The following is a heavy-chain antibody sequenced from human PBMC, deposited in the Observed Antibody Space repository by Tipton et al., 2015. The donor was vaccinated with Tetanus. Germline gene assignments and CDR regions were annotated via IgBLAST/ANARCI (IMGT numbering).Heavy chain of an antibody. J-gene: IGHJ4*02. CDR3: ARDQARGARGWNYFDY. D-gene: IGHD1-26*01. V-gene: IGHV4-31*02. Sequence: YWIGWIRQHPGKGLEWIGDIYYSGSTYYNPSLKSRVTISVDTSKNQFSLKLNSVTAADTAVYYCARDQARGARGWNYFDYWGQGTLVTVSS. CDR2: IYYSGST. CDR1: Y.